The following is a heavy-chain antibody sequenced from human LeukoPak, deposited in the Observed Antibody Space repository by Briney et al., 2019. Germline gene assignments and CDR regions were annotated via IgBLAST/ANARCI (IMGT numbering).Heavy chain of an antibody. V-gene: IGHV1-69*04. J-gene: IGHJ4*02. CDR1: GGTFSSYA. D-gene: IGHD3-22*01. CDR2: IIPILGIA. CDR3: ARYRAYYYDSSGYSPLDY. Sequence: GAPVKVSCKASGGTFSSYAISWVRQAPGQGLEWMGRIIPILGIANYAQKFQGRVTITADKSTSTAYMELSSLRSEDTAVYYCARYRAYYYDSSGYSPLDYWGQGTLVTVSS.